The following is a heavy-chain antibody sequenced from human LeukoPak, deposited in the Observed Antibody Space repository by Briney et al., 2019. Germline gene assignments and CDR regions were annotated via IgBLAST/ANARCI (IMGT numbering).Heavy chain of an antibody. D-gene: IGHD7-27*01. V-gene: IGHV4-39*07. Sequence: PGGSLRLSCAASGFTFSSYSMNWVRQAPGKGLEWIGSIYYSGSTYYNPSLKSRVTISVDTSKNQFSLKLSSVTAADTAVYYCATSYLGDWGQGTLVTVSS. J-gene: IGHJ4*02. CDR2: IYYSGST. CDR1: GFTFSSYS. CDR3: ATSYLGD.